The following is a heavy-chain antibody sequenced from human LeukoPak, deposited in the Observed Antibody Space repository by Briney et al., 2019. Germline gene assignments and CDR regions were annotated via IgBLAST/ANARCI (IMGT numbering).Heavy chain of an antibody. CDR1: GFTFSNYW. J-gene: IGHJ4*02. CDR3: ARDCETNCGFDPPDY. Sequence: GGSLRLSCAASGFTFSNYWMNWVRQAPGKGLEWVANIKQDGSEKYYLDSVKGRFTISRDNAKNSLYLQMDSLRAGDTAVYYCARDCETNCGFDPPDYWGQGTLVTVSS. D-gene: IGHD2-21*01. V-gene: IGHV3-7*01. CDR2: IKQDGSEK.